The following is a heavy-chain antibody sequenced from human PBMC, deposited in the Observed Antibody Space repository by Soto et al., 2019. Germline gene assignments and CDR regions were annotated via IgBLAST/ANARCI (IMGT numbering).Heavy chain of an antibody. CDR2: IYSSGST. V-gene: IGHV4-30-4*01. J-gene: IGHJ4*02. CDR3: ARRNDSSGAFDY. Sequence: SEIMSLTCSVSGGSISSVDYCWNWISQPPGKGLEWIGNIYSSGSTYYNASLKSRITISSDTSTNQFSLKLSSVTAADTTVYYCARRNDSSGAFDYWGQGILVTVSS. CDR1: GGSISSVDYC. D-gene: IGHD3-22*01.